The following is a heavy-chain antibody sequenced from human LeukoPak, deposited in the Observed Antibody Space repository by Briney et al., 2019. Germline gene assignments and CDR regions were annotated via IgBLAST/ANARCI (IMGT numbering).Heavy chain of an antibody. CDR1: GGTFRSYV. J-gene: IGHJ6*03. Sequence: GASVKVSCKASGGTFRSYVVSWVRQAPGQGLEWVGGIIPIFGTANYAHKFQGRVTITRDESTSTAYMELRSLRSDDTAVYYCASGPKSEHSYGPGASYYSYYMDVWGKGTTVTVSS. V-gene: IGHV1-69*05. CDR3: ASGPKSEHSYGPGASYYSYYMDV. D-gene: IGHD5-18*01. CDR2: IIPIFGTA.